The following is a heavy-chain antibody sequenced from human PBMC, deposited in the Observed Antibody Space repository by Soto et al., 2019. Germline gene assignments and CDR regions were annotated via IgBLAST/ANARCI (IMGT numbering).Heavy chain of an antibody. Sequence: GASVKVSCKASGYTFTSYAMHWVRQAPGQRLEWMGWINAGNGNTKYSQKFQGRVTITRDTSASTAYMELSSLRSEDTAVYYCARPGIAVAGTPFDYWGQGTLVTVSS. V-gene: IGHV1-3*01. CDR2: INAGNGNT. CDR1: GYTFTSYA. D-gene: IGHD6-19*01. J-gene: IGHJ4*02. CDR3: ARPGIAVAGTPFDY.